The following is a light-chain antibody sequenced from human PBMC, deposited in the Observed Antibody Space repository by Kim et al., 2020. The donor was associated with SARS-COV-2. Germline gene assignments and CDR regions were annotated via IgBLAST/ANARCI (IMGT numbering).Light chain of an antibody. V-gene: IGLV3-1*01. CDR3: QAWDSSTEV. CDR2: QDS. Sequence: SGSPGQTASITCSGDKLGDKYACWYQQKPGQSPVLVIYQDSKRPSGIPERFSGSNSGNTATLTISGTQAMDEADYYCQAWDSSTEVFGGGTQLT. J-gene: IGLJ3*02. CDR1: KLGDKY.